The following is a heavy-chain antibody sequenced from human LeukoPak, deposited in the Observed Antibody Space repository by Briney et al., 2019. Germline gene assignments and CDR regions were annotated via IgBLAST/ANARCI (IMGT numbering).Heavy chain of an antibody. V-gene: IGHV1-8*01. CDR3: ARGVGATISYYHYYIDV. D-gene: IGHD1-26*01. CDR2: MNPNTGNT. Sequence: ASVKVSCKASGYTFTSYDINWVRQATGQGLEWMGWMNPNTGNTGYAQRFQGRVTITRNTSISTVYMELSSLRSEDTAVYYCARGVGATISYYHYYIDVWGKGTTVTVSS. J-gene: IGHJ6*03. CDR1: GYTFTSYD.